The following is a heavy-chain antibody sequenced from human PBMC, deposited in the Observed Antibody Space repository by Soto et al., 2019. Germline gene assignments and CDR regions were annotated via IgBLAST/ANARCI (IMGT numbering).Heavy chain of an antibody. J-gene: IGHJ4*02. D-gene: IGHD3-3*01. CDR1: GFTFSSYA. Sequence: EVQLLESGGGLVQPGGSLRLSCAASGFTFSSYAMSWVRQAPGKGLEWVSAISGSTIYYADSVKGRFTISRDNAKNSLYLQMNSLRAEDTAVYYCASGLYYDFWSGYPLQYWGQGTLVTVSS. CDR2: ISGSTI. CDR3: ASGLYYDFWSGYPLQY. V-gene: IGHV3-23*01.